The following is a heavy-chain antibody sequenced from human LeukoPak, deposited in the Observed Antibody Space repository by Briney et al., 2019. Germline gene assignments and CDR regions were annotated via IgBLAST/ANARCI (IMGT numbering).Heavy chain of an antibody. CDR1: GFRINSYW. CDR2: IKPDGGEK. D-gene: IGHD6-6*01. CDR3: AKDRSSSSPDY. V-gene: IGHV3-7*01. J-gene: IGHJ4*02. Sequence: GGSLRLSCAASGFRINSYWMTWVRQAPGKGLEWVANIKPDGGEKYYVDSVKGRFTISRDNSKNTLYLQMNSLSAEDTAVYYCAKDRSSSSPDYWGQGTLVTVSS.